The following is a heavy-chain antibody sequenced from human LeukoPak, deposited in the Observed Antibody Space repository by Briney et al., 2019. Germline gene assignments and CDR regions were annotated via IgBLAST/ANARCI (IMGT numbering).Heavy chain of an antibody. J-gene: IGHJ5*02. CDR2: IYHSGST. CDR1: GYSISSGYY. D-gene: IGHD2-15*01. V-gene: IGHV4-38-2*01. CDR3: ASRLGYCSGGSCYLGGWFDP. Sequence: SETRSLTCAVSGYSISSGYYWGWIRQPPGKGLEWIGSIYHSGSTYYTPSLKSRVTISVDTSKNQFSLNLSSVTAADTAMYYCASRLGYCSGGSCYLGGWFDPWGQGTLVTVSS.